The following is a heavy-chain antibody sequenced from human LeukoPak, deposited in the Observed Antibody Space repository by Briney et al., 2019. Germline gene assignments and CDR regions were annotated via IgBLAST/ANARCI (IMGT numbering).Heavy chain of an antibody. D-gene: IGHD5-24*01. CDR3: ARAGATINYGDY. CDR2: INTDGSST. CDR1: GFTFSSYW. J-gene: IGHJ4*02. V-gene: IGHV3-74*01. Sequence: GGSLRLSCADSGFTFSSYWMHWVRQAPGKGLVWVSRINTDGSSTAYADSVKGRFTISRDNAENTLYLQMNSLRAEDTAVYYCARAGATINYGDYWGQGTLVTVSS.